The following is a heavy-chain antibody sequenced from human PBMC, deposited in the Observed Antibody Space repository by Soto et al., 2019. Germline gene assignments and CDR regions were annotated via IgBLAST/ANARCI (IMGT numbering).Heavy chain of an antibody. Sequence: PSETLSLTCAVSGYSISSGYYWGWIRQPPGKGLEWIGSIYHSGSTYYNPSLKSRVTISVDTPKNQFSLKLSSVTAADTAVYYCARDGGTRDAFDIWGQGTMVTVSS. CDR2: IYHSGST. D-gene: IGHD3-16*01. CDR1: GYSISSGYY. CDR3: ARDGGTRDAFDI. J-gene: IGHJ3*02. V-gene: IGHV4-38-2*02.